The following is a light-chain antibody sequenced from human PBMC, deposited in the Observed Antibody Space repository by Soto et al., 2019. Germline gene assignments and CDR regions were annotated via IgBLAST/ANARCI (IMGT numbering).Light chain of an antibody. CDR1: SSNIGNNY. J-gene: IGLJ2*01. CDR2: DNN. CDR3: GTWDSSLSAVV. Sequence: QSVLTQPPSVSAAPGQKVTISCSGSSSNIGNNYVSWYQQLPGTAPKLLIYDNNKRPSGIPDRFSGSKSGTSATLGITGLQTGDEADYYCGTWDSSLSAVVXGGGTQLTVL. V-gene: IGLV1-51*01.